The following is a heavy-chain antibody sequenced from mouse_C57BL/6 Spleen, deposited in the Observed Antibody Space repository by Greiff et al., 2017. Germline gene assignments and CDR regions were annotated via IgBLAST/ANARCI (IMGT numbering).Heavy chain of an antibody. CDR2: IDPSDSYT. CDR3: ASGGLWGSSWFAY. CDR1: GYTFTSYW. V-gene: IGHV1-50*01. Sequence: VQLQQPGAELVKPGASVKLSCKASGYTFTSYWMQWVKQRPGQGLEWIGEIDPSDSYTNYNQKFKGKATLTVDTSSSTAYMQLSSLTSEDSAVYYCASGGLWGSSWFAYWGQGTLVTVSA. J-gene: IGHJ3*01.